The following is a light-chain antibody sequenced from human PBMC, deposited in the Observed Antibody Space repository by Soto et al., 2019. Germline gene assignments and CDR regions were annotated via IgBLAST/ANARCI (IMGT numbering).Light chain of an antibody. V-gene: IGLV1-40*01. CDR2: GNS. Sequence: QSVLTQPPSVSGAPGQRVTISCTGSSSNIGAGYDVHWYQQLPGTAPKLLIYGNSNRPSGVPDRFSGSKSATSASLAITGLQADDEADYGSSLSALFGGGTQLTVL. CDR1: SSNIGAGYD. CDR3: SLSAL. J-gene: IGLJ3*02.